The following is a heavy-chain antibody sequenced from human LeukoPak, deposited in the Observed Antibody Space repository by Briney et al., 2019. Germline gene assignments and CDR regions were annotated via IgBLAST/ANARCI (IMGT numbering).Heavy chain of an antibody. V-gene: IGHV1-69*13. CDR1: GGTFSNYA. J-gene: IGHJ5*02. CDR3: AREKSIATFDP. Sequence: SVKVSCKASGGTFSNYAINWVRQAPGQGLEWMGGIIPTFGTPNYAQEFQDRGTITADESSSTAYMELSSLRSEDSAVYYCAREKSIATFDPWGQGTLVTVSS. D-gene: IGHD6-6*01. CDR2: IIPTFGTP.